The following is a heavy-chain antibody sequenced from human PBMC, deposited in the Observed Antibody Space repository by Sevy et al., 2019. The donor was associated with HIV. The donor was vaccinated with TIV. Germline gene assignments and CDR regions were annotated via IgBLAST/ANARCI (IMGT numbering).Heavy chain of an antibody. Sequence: GGSLRLSCAASGFTFSTYAMSWVRQTPGKGLQWVSVISDSGVSTYYADSVQGRFPISRDNSKNTMYLQMNSLRAEDTAVYYCARRPDFGRVILTGVMDVWGQGTTVTVSS. J-gene: IGHJ6*02. D-gene: IGHD3-3*01. V-gene: IGHV3-23*01. CDR2: ISDSGVST. CDR3: ARRPDFGRVILTGVMDV. CDR1: GFTFSTYA.